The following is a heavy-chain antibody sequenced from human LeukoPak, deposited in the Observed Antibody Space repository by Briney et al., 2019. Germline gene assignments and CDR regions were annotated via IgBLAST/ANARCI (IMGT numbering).Heavy chain of an antibody. Sequence: GQSLRLSCAASGFTFSSYDMHWVRQAPGKGLEWVAVIWYDGGNKYYADSVKGRFTISRDNSKNTLFLQMNSLRAADTAVYYCARGGYALVVDYWGQGTLVTVSS. V-gene: IGHV3-33*01. CDR2: IWYDGGNK. CDR3: ARGGYALVVDY. D-gene: IGHD5-12*01. J-gene: IGHJ4*02. CDR1: GFTFSSYD.